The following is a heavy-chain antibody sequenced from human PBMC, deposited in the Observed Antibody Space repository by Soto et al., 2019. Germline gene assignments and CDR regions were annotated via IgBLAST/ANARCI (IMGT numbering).Heavy chain of an antibody. V-gene: IGHV3-23*01. J-gene: IGHJ3*01. D-gene: IGHD2-15*01. Sequence: PGGSLRLSCAASGFIFTNYAMNWVRQAPGKGLEWVSVIGGRGNSAYYADSVQGRFTISRDNSKNTLSLQMSSLTADDTAIYYCVREGRSSLDFWGRETM. CDR2: IGGRGNSA. CDR1: GFIFTNYA. CDR3: VREGRSSLDF.